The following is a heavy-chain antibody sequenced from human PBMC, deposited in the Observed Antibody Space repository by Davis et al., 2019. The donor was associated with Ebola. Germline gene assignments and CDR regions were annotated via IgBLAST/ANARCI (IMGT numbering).Heavy chain of an antibody. CDR1: GGSVSSGSYY. J-gene: IGHJ4*02. D-gene: IGHD3-16*01. V-gene: IGHV4-30-4*08. CDR3: ARVQGGGYDRPFAY. Sequence: MPSETLSLTCTVSGGSVSSGSYYWSWIRQPPGKGLEWIGYIYYSGSTYYNPSLKSRVTISVDTSKNQFSLKLSSVTAADTAVYYCARVQGGGYDRPFAYWGQGTLVTVSS. CDR2: IYYSGST.